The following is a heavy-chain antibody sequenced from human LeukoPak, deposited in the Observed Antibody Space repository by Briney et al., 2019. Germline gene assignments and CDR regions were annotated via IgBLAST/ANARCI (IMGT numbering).Heavy chain of an antibody. CDR3: ARGWDFWSGYPTNDAFDI. J-gene: IGHJ3*02. CDR1: GGSISSGGYY. D-gene: IGHD3-3*01. V-gene: IGHV4-61*02. CDR2: IYTSGST. Sequence: SETLSLTSTVSGGSISSGGYYWCWIRQPAGKGLEWIGRIYTSGSTNYNPSLKSRVTMSVDTSKNQFSLKLSSVTAADTAVYYCARGWDFWSGYPTNDAFDIWGQGTMVTVSS.